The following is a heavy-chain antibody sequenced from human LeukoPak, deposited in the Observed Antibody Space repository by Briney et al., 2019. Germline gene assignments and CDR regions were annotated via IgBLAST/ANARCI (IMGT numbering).Heavy chain of an antibody. CDR1: GFTFGDYA. CDR3: TRDYYDSSGYYP. V-gene: IGHV3-49*04. Sequence: GGSLRLSCTASGFTFGDYAMSWVRQAPGKGLEWVGFIRSKAYGGTTEYAASVKGRFTISRDDSKSNAYLQMNSLKTEDTAVYYCTRDYYDSSGYYPWGQGTLVTVSS. CDR2: IRSKAYGGTT. D-gene: IGHD3-22*01. J-gene: IGHJ5*02.